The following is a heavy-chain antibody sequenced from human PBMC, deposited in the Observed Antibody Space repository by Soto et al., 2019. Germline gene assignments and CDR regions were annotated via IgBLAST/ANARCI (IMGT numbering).Heavy chain of an antibody. CDR2: ISGSGGST. D-gene: IGHD5-18*01. CDR1: GFTFSSYA. V-gene: IGHV3-23*01. CDR3: AKELSGYSYGPCDY. J-gene: IGHJ4*02. Sequence: EVQLLESGGGLVQPGGSLRLSCAASGFTFSSYAMSWVRQAPGKGLEWVSAISGSGGSTCYADSVKGRFTISRDNSKNTLYLQMDSLRAEDTAVYYCAKELSGYSYGPCDYWGQGTLVTVSS.